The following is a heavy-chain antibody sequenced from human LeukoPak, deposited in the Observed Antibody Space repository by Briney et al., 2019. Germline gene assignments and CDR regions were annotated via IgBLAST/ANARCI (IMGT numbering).Heavy chain of an antibody. V-gene: IGHV1-18*01. Sequence: GASVKVSCKASGYTFTSYGISWVRQAPGQGLEWMGWISAYNGNTNYAQELQGRVTMTTDTSTSTAYMELWSLRSDDTAVYYCARMYYDYVWGSYRYTRFFDYWGQGTLVTVSS. D-gene: IGHD3-16*02. CDR3: ARMYYDYVWGSYRYTRFFDY. CDR1: GYTFTSYG. J-gene: IGHJ4*02. CDR2: ISAYNGNT.